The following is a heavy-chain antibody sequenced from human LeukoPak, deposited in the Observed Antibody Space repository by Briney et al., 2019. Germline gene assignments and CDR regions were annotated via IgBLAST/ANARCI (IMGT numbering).Heavy chain of an antibody. Sequence: GASVKVSCKAFGYTFTNYGINWVRQAPGQGLEWMGWMNTNTGNPTYAQGFTGQVVFSLETSVSTAYLQISSLKAEDTAVYYCARGRGSSARLGYSYFYIDVWGKGTTVTVSS. CDR3: ARGRGSSARLGYSYFYIDV. J-gene: IGHJ6*03. CDR2: MNTNTGNP. V-gene: IGHV7-4-1*02. CDR1: GYTFTNYG. D-gene: IGHD1-26*01.